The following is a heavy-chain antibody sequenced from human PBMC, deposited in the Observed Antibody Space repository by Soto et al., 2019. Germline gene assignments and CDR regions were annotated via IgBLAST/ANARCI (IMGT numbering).Heavy chain of an antibody. CDR3: ARGFCSSTSCYTGDNWFDP. J-gene: IGHJ5*02. CDR1: GGSISSYY. D-gene: IGHD2-2*02. V-gene: IGHV4-59*01. Sequence: SETLSLTCTVSGGSISSYYWSWIRQPPGKGLEWIGYIYYSGSTNYNPPLKSRVTISVDTSKNQFSLKLSSVTAADTAVYYCARGFCSSTSCYTGDNWFDPWGQGTLVTVSS. CDR2: IYYSGST.